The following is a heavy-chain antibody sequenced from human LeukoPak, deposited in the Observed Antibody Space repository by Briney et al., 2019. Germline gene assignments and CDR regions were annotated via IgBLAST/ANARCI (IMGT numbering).Heavy chain of an antibody. CDR3: ARAAWKGIAVVMPEGY. J-gene: IGHJ4*02. CDR1: GYTFTSYG. Sequence: ASVKVSCKASGYTFTSYGISWVRQAPGQGLEWMGWISAYNGNTNYAQKLQGRVTMTTDTSTSTAYMELRSLRSDDTAVYYCARAAWKGIAVVMPEGYWGQGTLVTVSS. CDR2: ISAYNGNT. V-gene: IGHV1-18*01. D-gene: IGHD3-22*01.